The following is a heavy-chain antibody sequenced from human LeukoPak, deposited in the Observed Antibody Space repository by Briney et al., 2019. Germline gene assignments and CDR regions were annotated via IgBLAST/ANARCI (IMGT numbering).Heavy chain of an antibody. D-gene: IGHD3-10*01. CDR1: GFTFSSYS. CDR3: AITMVRGVGNYY. J-gene: IGHJ4*02. Sequence: GGSLRLSCAASGFTFSSYSMNWVRQAPGKGLEWVSSISSSSGYIYYADSVKGRFTISRDNAKNSLYLQMNSLRAEDTAVYYCAITMVRGVGNYYWGQGTLVTVSS. V-gene: IGHV3-21*01. CDR2: ISSSSGYI.